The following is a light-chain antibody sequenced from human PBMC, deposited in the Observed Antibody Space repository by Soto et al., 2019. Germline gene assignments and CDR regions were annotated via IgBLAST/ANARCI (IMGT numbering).Light chain of an antibody. CDR2: GAS. CDR1: QSVSSSY. CDR3: QQYGRT. Sequence: EIVLTQSPGTLSLSPGERATLSCRASQSVSSSYLAWDQQKPGQAPRLLIYGASSSATGIPDRFSGSGSGTHFTLTISRLEPEDFAVDYCQQYGRTCGLGTKVEIE. J-gene: IGKJ1*01. V-gene: IGKV3-20*01.